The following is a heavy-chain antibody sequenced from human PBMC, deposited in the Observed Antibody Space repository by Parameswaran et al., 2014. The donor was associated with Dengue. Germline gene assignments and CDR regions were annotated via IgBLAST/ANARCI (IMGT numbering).Heavy chain of an antibody. J-gene: IGHJ4*02. V-gene: IGHV3-23*01. CDR3: AKDSYYDSSGYEN. CDR2: ISGSGGST. D-gene: IGHD3-22*01. Sequence: PGKGLEWVSAISGSGGSTYYADSVKGRFTISRDNSKNTLYLQMNSLRAEDTAVYYCAKDSYYDSSGYENWGQGTLVTVSS.